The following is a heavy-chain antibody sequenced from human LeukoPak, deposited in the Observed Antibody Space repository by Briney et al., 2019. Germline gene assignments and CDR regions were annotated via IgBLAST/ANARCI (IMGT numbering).Heavy chain of an antibody. J-gene: IGHJ6*03. D-gene: IGHD6-13*01. Sequence: ASVKVSCKASGGTFSSYAISWVRQAPGQGLEWMGGIIPIFGTANYAQKFQGRVTITADKSTSTAYMELSSLRSEDTAVYYCARVPSLAAAGTYYYYYYMDVWGKGTTATVSS. V-gene: IGHV1-69*06. CDR3: ARVPSLAAAGTYYYYYYMDV. CDR1: GGTFSSYA. CDR2: IIPIFGTA.